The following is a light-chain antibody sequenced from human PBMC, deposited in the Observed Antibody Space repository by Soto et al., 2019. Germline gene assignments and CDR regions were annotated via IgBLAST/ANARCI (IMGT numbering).Light chain of an antibody. J-gene: IGKJ2*01. CDR3: CQYDDGPYT. Sequence: EIVLTQSPGTLSLSPGERATLSCRASQSVSSKYLAWYQQKPGQAPRVLVYAASTRATDIPVRFSGTGSGTEFTLTISSLQSEDVAVYYCCQYDDGPYTFGQGTKVDIK. CDR2: AAS. CDR1: QSVSSKY. V-gene: IGKV3-15*01.